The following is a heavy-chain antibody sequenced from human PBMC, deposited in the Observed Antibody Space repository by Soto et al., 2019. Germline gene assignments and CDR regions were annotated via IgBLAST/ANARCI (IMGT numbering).Heavy chain of an antibody. Sequence: PGGSLRLSCAASGFTFSSYGMHGVRQAPGKGLEWVAVIWYDGSNKYYADSVKGRFTISRDNSKNTLYLQMNSLRAEDTAVYYCARDPEVVVVPAASVWGGLWFDPWG. J-gene: IGHJ5*02. CDR3: ARDPEVVVVPAASVWGGLWFDP. CDR1: GFTFSSYG. V-gene: IGHV3-33*01. D-gene: IGHD2-2*01. CDR2: IWYDGSNK.